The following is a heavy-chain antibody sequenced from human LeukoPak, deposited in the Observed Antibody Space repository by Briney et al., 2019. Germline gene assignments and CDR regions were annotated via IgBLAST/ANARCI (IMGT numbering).Heavy chain of an antibody. CDR3: ARDGVGLDI. D-gene: IGHD2-8*01. CDR1: GFTFEDYD. CDR2: IKWNGGCT. V-gene: IGHV3-20*04. J-gene: IGHJ3*02. Sequence: GGSLRLSCAASGFTFEDYDMSWVRQAPGKGLEWVSGIKWNGGCTGYADSVKGRFTISRDSAQTSVYLQMNSLRAEDTAFYYCARDGVGLDIWGEGAMVSVSS.